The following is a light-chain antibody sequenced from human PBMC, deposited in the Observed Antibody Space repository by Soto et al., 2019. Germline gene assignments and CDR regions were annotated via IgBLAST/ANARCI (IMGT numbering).Light chain of an antibody. V-gene: IGKV3-20*01. Sequence: IVVTQSPGTLSLSPGERATLSCRASQTISSSFLAWYQQKPGQAPRLLIYRASRRAPGIPDRFSGSGSWTDFTLTISRLEPEDFAVYYCHQFGSSPLDTFGPGTKVEIK. CDR1: QTISSSF. CDR3: HQFGSSPLDT. CDR2: RAS. J-gene: IGKJ3*01.